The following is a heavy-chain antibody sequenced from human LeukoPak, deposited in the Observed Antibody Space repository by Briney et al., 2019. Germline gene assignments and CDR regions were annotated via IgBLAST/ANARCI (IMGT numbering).Heavy chain of an antibody. D-gene: IGHD5-18*01. CDR3: ARVGGHGYSYGGTYYYYMDV. Sequence: SETLSLTCTVSGGSISSSSYYWGWIRQPPGKGLEWIGYIYYSGSTNYNPSLKSRVTISVDTSKNQFSLKLSSVTAADTAVYYCARVGGHGYSYGGTYYYYMDVWGKGTTVTVSS. CDR2: IYYSGST. V-gene: IGHV4-61*05. CDR1: GGSISSSSYY. J-gene: IGHJ6*03.